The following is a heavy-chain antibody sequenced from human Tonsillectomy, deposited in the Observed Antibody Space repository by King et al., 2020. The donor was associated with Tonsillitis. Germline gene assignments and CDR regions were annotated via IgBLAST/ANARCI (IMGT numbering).Heavy chain of an antibody. CDR2: ISGSGGST. V-gene: IGHV3-23*04. CDR3: AKSAVAATQVGWFDP. D-gene: IGHD2-15*01. Sequence: VQLVESGGGLVQPGGSLRLSCAASGFTFRSYAINWVRQAPGKGLEWVSAISGSGGSTYYSDSIKGRFTVFRDNSKNTLYLQMRSLRAEDTAGYYCAKSAVAATQVGWFDPWGQGTLVTVSS. CDR1: GFTFRSYA. J-gene: IGHJ5*02.